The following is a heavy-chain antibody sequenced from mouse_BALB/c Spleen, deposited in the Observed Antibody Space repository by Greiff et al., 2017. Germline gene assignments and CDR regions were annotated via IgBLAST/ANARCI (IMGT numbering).Heavy chain of an antibody. CDR1: GFTLSSYA. Sequence: DVKLQESGVGLVKPGGSLKLSCAASGFTLSSYAMSWVRQSPEKRLEWVAEISSGGSYTYYPDTVTGRFTISRDNAKNTLYLEMSSLRSEDTAMYYCARGENGNSWFAYWGQGTLVTVSA. J-gene: IGHJ3*01. CDR3: ARGENGNSWFAY. D-gene: IGHD2-1*01. V-gene: IGHV5-9-4*01. CDR2: ISSGGSYT.